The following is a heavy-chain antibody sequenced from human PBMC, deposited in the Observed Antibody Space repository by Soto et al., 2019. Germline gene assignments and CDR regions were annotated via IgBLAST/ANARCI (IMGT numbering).Heavy chain of an antibody. CDR2: ISGSGGST. CDR1: GFTVSSYA. CDR3: ANLHYDYVWGSYSA. J-gene: IGHJ5*02. V-gene: IGHV3-23*01. D-gene: IGHD3-16*01. Sequence: GGSLRLSCAASGFTVSSYAMSWVRQAPGKGLEWVSAISGSGGSTYYADSVKVRFTISRDNSKNTLYLQMNSLRAEDTAVYYCANLHYDYVWGSYSAWGQGTLVTVSS.